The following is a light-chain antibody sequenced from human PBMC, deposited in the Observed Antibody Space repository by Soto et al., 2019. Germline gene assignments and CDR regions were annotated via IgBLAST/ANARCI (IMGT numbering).Light chain of an antibody. J-gene: IGKJ3*01. V-gene: IGKV1-5*01. Sequence: DIQMTQSPSTLSASVGDRVTITCRASQSIYKWLAWFQLKPGKAPKLLIYHVSTLESGVPSRFSGSGSGTEFTLTSSSLQPDDFETYYCQQSNYYFGPGTKVDIK. CDR3: QQSNYY. CDR1: QSIYKW. CDR2: HVS.